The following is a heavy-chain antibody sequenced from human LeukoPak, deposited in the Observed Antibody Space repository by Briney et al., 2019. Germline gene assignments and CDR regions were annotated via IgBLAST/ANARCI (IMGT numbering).Heavy chain of an antibody. D-gene: IGHD1-7*01. Sequence: QSGGSLRLSCAASGFTFSSYAMSWVRQAPGKGLEWVSAISGSGGSTYYADSVKGRFTISRDNSKNTLYLQMNSLRAEDTAVYYCAKAETTSRVQNMDVWGQGTTVTVSS. CDR3: AKAETTSRVQNMDV. J-gene: IGHJ6*02. CDR1: GFTFSSYA. CDR2: ISGSGGST. V-gene: IGHV3-23*01.